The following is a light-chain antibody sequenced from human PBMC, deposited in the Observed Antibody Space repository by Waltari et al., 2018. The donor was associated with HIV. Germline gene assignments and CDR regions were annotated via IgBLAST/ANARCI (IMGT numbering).Light chain of an antibody. J-gene: IGLJ2*01. CDR1: SGHSSSA. Sequence: QLVLTQSPSASASLGASVKLTCPLSSGHSSSAIAWHQQQPARGRRSLVRLNSDGSPSKGDGSPDLFSGSSSGAEHYLTISSLQSEDEADYYWQTWGTGLHVVFGGGTKLTVL. V-gene: IGLV4-69*01. CDR2: LNSDGSP. CDR3: QTWGTGLHVV.